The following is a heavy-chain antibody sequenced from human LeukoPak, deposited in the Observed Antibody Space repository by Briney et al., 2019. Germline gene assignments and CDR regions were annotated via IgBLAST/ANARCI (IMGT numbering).Heavy chain of an antibody. Sequence: QAGGSLRLSCAATGFTFSSYGMHWVRQAPGKGLEWVAFIRYDGSNKYYADSVKGRFTISRDNSKNPLYLQMNSLRAEDTAVYYCAKDHATIVVVPAATDYWRQGTLVTVSS. V-gene: IGHV3-30*02. J-gene: IGHJ4*02. CDR3: AKDHATIVVVPAATDY. CDR2: IRYDGSNK. CDR1: GFTFSSYG. D-gene: IGHD2-2*01.